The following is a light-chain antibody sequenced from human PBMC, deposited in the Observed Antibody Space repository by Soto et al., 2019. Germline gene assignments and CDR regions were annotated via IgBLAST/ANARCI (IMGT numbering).Light chain of an antibody. CDR1: QSVSSN. Sequence: EIVMTQSPATLSVSPVERATLSCRASQSVSSNLSWYQQKPGQAPRLLIYGASTRATGIPARFSGSGSGTKFTLIISSLQSEDFAVYYCQQYNNWPPWTFGQGTKVDIK. CDR2: GAS. V-gene: IGKV3-15*01. CDR3: QQYNNWPPWT. J-gene: IGKJ1*01.